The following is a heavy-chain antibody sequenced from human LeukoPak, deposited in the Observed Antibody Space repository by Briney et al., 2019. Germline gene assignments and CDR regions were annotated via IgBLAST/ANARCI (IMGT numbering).Heavy chain of an antibody. D-gene: IGHD6-6*01. V-gene: IGHV3-21*01. J-gene: IGHJ4*02. CDR1: GFTLSSYS. CDR3: AGEQYSRVELDY. CDR2: ISSSSSYI. Sequence: GGSLRLSCAASGFTLSSYSMNWVRQAPRKGLEWVSSISSSSSYIYYADSVKGRFTISRDNAKNSLYLQMNSLRAEDTAVYYCAGEQYSRVELDYWGQGTLVTVSS.